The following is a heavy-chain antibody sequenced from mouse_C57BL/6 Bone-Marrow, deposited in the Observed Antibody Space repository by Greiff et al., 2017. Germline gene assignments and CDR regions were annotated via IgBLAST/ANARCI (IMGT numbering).Heavy chain of an antibody. CDR2: IDPSDSYT. D-gene: IGHD1-1*01. CDR3: GREGYGSSSYWYFDG. V-gene: IGHV1-69*01. J-gene: IGHJ1*03. Sequence: QVQLQQPGAELVMPGASVKLSCKASGYTFTSYWMHWVKQRPGQGLEWIGEIDPSDSYTNYNQKFKGKSTLTVDTSSSTAYMQLSSLTSEDSEVYYCGREGYGSSSYWYFDGWGTGTTVTDSS. CDR1: GYTFTSYW.